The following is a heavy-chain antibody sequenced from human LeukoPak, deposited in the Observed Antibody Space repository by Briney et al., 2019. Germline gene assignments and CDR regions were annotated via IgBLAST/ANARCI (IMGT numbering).Heavy chain of an antibody. V-gene: IGHV1-18*03. CDR2: ISAYNGNT. Sequence: ASVKVSCTASGYTFTSYGISWVRQAPGQGLEWMGWISAYNGNTNYAQKLQGRVTMTTDTSTSTAYMELSSLRSEDMAVYYCARESSTSDVFDIWGQGTMVTVSS. J-gene: IGHJ3*02. CDR1: GYTFTSYG. CDR3: ARESSTSDVFDI.